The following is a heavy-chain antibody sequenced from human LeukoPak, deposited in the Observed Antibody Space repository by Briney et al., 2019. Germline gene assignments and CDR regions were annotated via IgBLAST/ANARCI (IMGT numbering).Heavy chain of an antibody. CDR2: ISMTGGST. Sequence: PGGSLRLSCVASGFTFTNYGMSWVRQAPGKGLEWLSGISMTGGSTYYPDSVKGRFTISRDNSKNTLYLQMNSLRAEDSAVYYCARDPRIQGYPYGTVLDYWGQGILVTVSA. J-gene: IGHJ4*02. CDR3: ARDPRIQGYPYGTVLDY. V-gene: IGHV3-23*01. CDR1: GFTFTNYG. D-gene: IGHD3-10*01.